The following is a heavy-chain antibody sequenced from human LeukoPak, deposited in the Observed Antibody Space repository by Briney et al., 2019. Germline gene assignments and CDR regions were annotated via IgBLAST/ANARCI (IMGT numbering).Heavy chain of an antibody. J-gene: IGHJ4*02. CDR3: ARDLYGSGSYFGY. CDR2: IRQDGSEK. D-gene: IGHD3-10*01. CDR1: GFTFSNAW. Sequence: PGGSLRLSCAASGFTFSNAWMSWVRQAPGRGLEWVANIRQDGSEKYYVDSVKGRFTISRDNAKNSLYMQMNSLRVEDTAVYYCARDLYGSGSYFGYWGQGTLVTVSS. V-gene: IGHV3-7*01.